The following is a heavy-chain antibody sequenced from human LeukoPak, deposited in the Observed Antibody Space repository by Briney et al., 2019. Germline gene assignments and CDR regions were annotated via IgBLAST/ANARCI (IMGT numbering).Heavy chain of an antibody. CDR1: GFTFSRFW. J-gene: IGHJ3*02. CDR3: ATSTGTKTFDI. D-gene: IGHD1-7*01. V-gene: IGHV3-7*01. Sequence: GGSLRLSCAASGFTFSRFWMTWVRQAPGKGLEWVANINQDGSEKYYVDSVKGRFTISRDNAKNSLYLQMNSLRAEDAAVYYCATSTGTKTFDIWGQGTMVTVSS. CDR2: INQDGSEK.